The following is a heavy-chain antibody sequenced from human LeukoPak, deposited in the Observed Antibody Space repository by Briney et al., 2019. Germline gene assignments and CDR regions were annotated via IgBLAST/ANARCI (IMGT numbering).Heavy chain of an antibody. J-gene: IGHJ4*02. CDR2: ISAFNGNT. D-gene: IGHD5-24*01. Sequence: ASVKVSCKTSGYTFTNYAISWVRQAPGQGLQWMGWISAFNGNTKFAQKFQGRVTMTTDASTSTAYMELRSLRSDDTAVYYCARTVEMATISFGFDRGQGTLVTVSS. CDR3: ARTVEMATISFGFD. V-gene: IGHV1-18*01. CDR1: GYTFTNYA.